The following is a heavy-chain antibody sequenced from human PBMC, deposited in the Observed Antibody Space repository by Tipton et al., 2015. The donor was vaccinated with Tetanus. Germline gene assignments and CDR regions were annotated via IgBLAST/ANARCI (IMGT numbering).Heavy chain of an antibody. D-gene: IGHD3-3*01. J-gene: IGHJ4*02. CDR1: GGSVRSGSYS. Sequence: TLSLTCTVSGGSVRSGSYSWNWIRQPPGKGLEWLAYVSYSGETNSNYFLKSRITVSQDTSKNQFSLRPTSVTAADTAVDYCARANNDFPKKGPFDSWGQGSLVIVSS. CDR2: VSYSGET. CDR3: ARANNDFPKKGPFDS. V-gene: IGHV4-61*01.